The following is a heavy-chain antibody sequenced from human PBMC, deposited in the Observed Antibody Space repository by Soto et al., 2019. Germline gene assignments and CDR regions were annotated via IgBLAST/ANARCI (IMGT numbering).Heavy chain of an antibody. D-gene: IGHD6-6*01. J-gene: IGHJ6*02. CDR2: INAGNGNT. CDR1: GYTFTSYA. CDR3: ATARPYYYYGMDV. Sequence: GASVKVSCKASGYTFTSYAMHWVRQAPGQRLEWMGWINAGNGNTKCSQKFQGRVTITRDTSASTAYMELSSLRSEDTAVYYCATARPYYYYGMDVWGQGTTVTDSS. V-gene: IGHV1-3*01.